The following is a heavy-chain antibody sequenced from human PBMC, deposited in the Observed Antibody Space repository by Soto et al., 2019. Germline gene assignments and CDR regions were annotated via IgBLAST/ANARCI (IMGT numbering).Heavy chain of an antibody. CDR2: INHAGNT. CDR1: GGSFSGYY. J-gene: IGHJ6*02. Sequence: QVQLRQWGVGLVRPSETLSLTCAVYGGSFSGYYWSWIRQPPGKRPEWIGEINHAGNTNCNPSLNSRITISVDTSKNQFSLELRSVTAADAAVYYCARGFDYDFWSGYPRDVWGRGTRVTVSS. D-gene: IGHD3-3*01. V-gene: IGHV4-34*01. CDR3: ARGFDYDFWSGYPRDV.